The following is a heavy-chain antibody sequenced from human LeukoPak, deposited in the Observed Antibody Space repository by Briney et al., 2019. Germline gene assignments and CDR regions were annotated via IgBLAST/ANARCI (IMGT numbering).Heavy chain of an antibody. Sequence: GGSLRLSCAASGFTFSSYAMSWVRQAPGKGLEWVSTISGSGGSTFYADSVKGRFTISRDNSKNTLSLQMNSLRAEDTAVYYCAELGITMIGGVWGKGTTVTISS. CDR1: GFTFSSYA. J-gene: IGHJ6*04. CDR3: AELGITMIGGV. CDR2: ISGSGGST. V-gene: IGHV3-23*01. D-gene: IGHD3-10*02.